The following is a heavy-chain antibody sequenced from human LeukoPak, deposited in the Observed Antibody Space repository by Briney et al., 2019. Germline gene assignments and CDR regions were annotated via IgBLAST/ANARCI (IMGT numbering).Heavy chain of an antibody. CDR3: ARQAGAGNDY. CDR1: GFTFSSYA. Sequence: PGGSLRLSCAASGFTFSSYAMSWVRQAPGKGLEWVANIRQDGSEKYYVDSVKGRFTISRDNAKNSLYLQMNSLRAEDTAVYYCARQAGAGNDYWGQGTLVTVSS. J-gene: IGHJ4*02. D-gene: IGHD6-13*01. V-gene: IGHV3-7*01. CDR2: IRQDGSEK.